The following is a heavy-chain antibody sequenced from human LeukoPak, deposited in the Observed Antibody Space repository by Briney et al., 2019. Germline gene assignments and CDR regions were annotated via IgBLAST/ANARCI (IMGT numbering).Heavy chain of an antibody. D-gene: IGHD2-2*01. V-gene: IGHV1-2*04. CDR2: INPNSGGT. CDR3: ARESGIVVVPAAAPFDAFDI. CDR1: GYTFTGYY. Sequence: ASVKVSCKASGYTFTGYYMHWVRQAPGQGLEWMGWINPNSGGTNYAQKFQGWVTMTRDTSISTAYMELSRLRSDDTAVYYCARESGIVVVPAAAPFDAFDIWGQGTMVTVSS. J-gene: IGHJ3*02.